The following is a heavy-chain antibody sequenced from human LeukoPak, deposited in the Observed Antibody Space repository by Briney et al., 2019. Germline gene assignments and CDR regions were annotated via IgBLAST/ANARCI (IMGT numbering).Heavy chain of an antibody. CDR3: ARGLGYYYYMDV. D-gene: IGHD7-27*01. CDR2: INHSGST. CDR1: GGSFSGYY. Sequence: KPSETLSLTCAVYGGSFSGYYWSWIRQPPGKGLEWIGEINHSGSTNYNPSLKSRVTTPVDTSKNQFSLKLSSVTAADTAVYYCARGLGYYYYMDVWGKGTTVTVSS. V-gene: IGHV4-34*01. J-gene: IGHJ6*03.